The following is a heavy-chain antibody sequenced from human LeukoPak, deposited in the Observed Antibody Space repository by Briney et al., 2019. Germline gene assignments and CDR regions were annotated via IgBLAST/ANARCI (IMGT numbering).Heavy chain of an antibody. D-gene: IGHD6-19*01. J-gene: IGHJ6*02. CDR1: GFTFSSYS. CDR3: ARDSTAVAGKGYYYGMDV. CDR2: ISSSSSYI. V-gene: IGHV3-21*01. Sequence: PGGSLRLSCAASGFTFSSYSMNWVRQAPGKGLEWVSSISSSSSYIYYADSVKGRFTISRDNAKNSLYLQMNSLRAEDTAVYYCARDSTAVAGKGYYYGMDVWGQGTTVTVSS.